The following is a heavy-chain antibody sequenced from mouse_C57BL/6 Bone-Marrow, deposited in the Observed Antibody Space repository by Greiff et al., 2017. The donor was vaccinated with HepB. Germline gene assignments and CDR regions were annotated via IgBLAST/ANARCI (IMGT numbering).Heavy chain of an antibody. V-gene: IGHV1-64*01. CDR1: GYTFTSYW. J-gene: IGHJ3*01. CDR3: AFYGSTPFAY. Sequence: QVQLQQPGAELVKPGASVKLSCKASGYTFTSYWMHWVKQRPEQGLEWIGMIHPTNGNTNYNEKFKSKATLTVDKASSTAYSQLSSLTSEDSAVYYCAFYGSTPFAYWGQGTLVTVSS. D-gene: IGHD1-1*01. CDR2: IHPTNGNT.